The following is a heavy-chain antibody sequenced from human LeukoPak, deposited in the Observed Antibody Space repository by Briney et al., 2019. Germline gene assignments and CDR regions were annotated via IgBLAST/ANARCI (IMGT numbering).Heavy chain of an antibody. CDR3: AKRAEDTARPFFDY. V-gene: IGHV3-23*01. CDR1: GFTFSSYA. D-gene: IGHD5-18*01. J-gene: IGHJ4*02. Sequence: GGSLRLSCAASGFTFSSYAISWLRQAPGKGLEWVSAITGSGATTYYADSVRGRFTISRDNSKNTVYLQMNSLRGEDTAVYYCAKRAEDTARPFFDYWGQGTLVTVSS. CDR2: ITGSGATT.